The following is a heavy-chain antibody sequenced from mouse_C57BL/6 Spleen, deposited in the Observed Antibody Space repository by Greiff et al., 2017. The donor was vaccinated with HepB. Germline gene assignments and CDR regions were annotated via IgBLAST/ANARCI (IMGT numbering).Heavy chain of an antibody. V-gene: IGHV5-17*01. D-gene: IGHD2-4*01. CDR2: ISSGSSTI. Sequence: EVQLQQSGGGLVKPGGSLKLSCAASGFTFSDYGMHWVRQAPEKGLEWVAYISSGSSTIYYADTVKGRFTISRDNAKNTLFLQMTSLRSEDTAMYYCAIYDYDGDYYAMDYWGQGTSVTVSS. CDR1: GFTFSDYG. CDR3: AIYDYDGDYYAMDY. J-gene: IGHJ4*01.